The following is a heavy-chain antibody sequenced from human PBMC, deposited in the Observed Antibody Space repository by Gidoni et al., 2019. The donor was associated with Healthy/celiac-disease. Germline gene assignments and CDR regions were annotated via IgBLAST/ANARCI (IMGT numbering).Heavy chain of an antibody. CDR3: TTQDRTWTYYYGSGTQPLYV. J-gene: IGHJ4*02. D-gene: IGHD3-10*01. Sequence: EVQLVESGGGLVKPGGSLSLSCAASGFTFSNAWMSWVRQAPGKGLEWVGRIKSKTDGGTTDYAAPVKGRFTISRDDSKNTLYLQMNSLKTEDTAVYYCTTQDRTWTYYYGSGTQPLYVWGQGTLVTVSS. V-gene: IGHV3-15*01. CDR2: IKSKTDGGTT. CDR1: GFTFSNAW.